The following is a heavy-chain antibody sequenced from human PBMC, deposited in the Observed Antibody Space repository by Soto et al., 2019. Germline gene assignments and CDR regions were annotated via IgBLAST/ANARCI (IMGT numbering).Heavy chain of an antibody. V-gene: IGHV4-59*08. CDR2: VYDTWST. Sequence: QVQVQQSGPGLVKPSETLSLTCTVSSGPSKSHNWGWIRQPPGRGLEWIGYVYDTWSTSYNPSLKSRVPVSADTSRNRISLTLRFVTAADTAVYYCVRQGIGFLHGLVDVWGQGTTVIVSS. CDR1: SGPSKSHN. CDR3: VRQGIGFLHGLVDV. D-gene: IGHD3-10*01. J-gene: IGHJ6*01.